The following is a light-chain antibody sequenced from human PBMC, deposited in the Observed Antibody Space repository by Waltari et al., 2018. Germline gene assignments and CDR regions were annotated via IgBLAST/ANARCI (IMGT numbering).Light chain of an antibody. CDR2: KDS. CDR1: RMEVHF. J-gene: IGLJ2*01. Sequence: SLELTQPPSVSVSPGQTASISCSGHRMEVHFVCWYQQKPGQAPLLVIYKDSKRPSELPERYSGSNSGNTATLTISGTQAVDEADYYCQAWDSNTHVVFGGGTKLTVL. V-gene: IGLV3-1*01. CDR3: QAWDSNTHVV.